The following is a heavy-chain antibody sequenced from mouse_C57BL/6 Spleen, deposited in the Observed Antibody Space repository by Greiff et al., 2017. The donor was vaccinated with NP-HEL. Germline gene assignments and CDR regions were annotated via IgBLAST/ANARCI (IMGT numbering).Heavy chain of an antibody. J-gene: IGHJ2*01. CDR1: GFTFSSYA. D-gene: IGHD4-1*01. Sequence: EVQGVESGEGLVKPGGSLKLSCAASGFTFSSYAMSWVRQTPEKRLEWVAYISSGGDYIYYADTVKGRFTISRDNARNTLYLQMSSLKSEDTAMYYCTRTGTRGYYFDYWGQGTTLTVSS. V-gene: IGHV5-9-1*02. CDR2: ISSGGDYI. CDR3: TRTGTRGYYFDY.